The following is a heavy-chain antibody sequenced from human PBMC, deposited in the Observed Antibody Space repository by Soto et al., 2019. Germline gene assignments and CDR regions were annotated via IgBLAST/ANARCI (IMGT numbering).Heavy chain of an antibody. Sequence: SETLSLTCAVYGGSFSGYYWSWIRQPPGKGLEWIGYIYHSGSTYYNPSLKSRVTISVDRSKNQFSLKLSSVTAADTAVYYCARDGGYDGVGYWGQGTLVTVSS. J-gene: IGHJ4*02. V-gene: IGHV4-34*01. CDR3: ARDGGYDGVGY. CDR2: IYHSGST. CDR1: GGSFSGYY. D-gene: IGHD3-16*01.